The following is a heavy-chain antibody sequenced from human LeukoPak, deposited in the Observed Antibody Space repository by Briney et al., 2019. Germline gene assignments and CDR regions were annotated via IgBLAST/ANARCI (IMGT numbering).Heavy chain of an antibody. D-gene: IGHD2-15*01. Sequence: GGSPRLSCAASGFTFSSCAMHWVRQPPGKGLEWVAVISYDGTNKYYADSVKGRFTISRDNSKNTLYLQMNSLRAEDTAVYYCARGYCSGGSCYRRYYFDYWGQGTLVAVSS. J-gene: IGHJ4*02. CDR1: GFTFSSCA. CDR2: ISYDGTNK. V-gene: IGHV3-30*04. CDR3: ARGYCSGGSCYRRYYFDY.